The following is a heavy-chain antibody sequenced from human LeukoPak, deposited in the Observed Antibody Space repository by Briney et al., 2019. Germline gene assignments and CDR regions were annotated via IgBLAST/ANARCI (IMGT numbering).Heavy chain of an antibody. J-gene: IGHJ4*02. V-gene: IGHV4-34*01. Sequence: SETLSLTCAVYGGSFSGYYWSWIRQPPGKGLEWIGEIYHSGSTNYNPSLKSRVTISVDKSKNQFSLKLSSVTAADTAVYYCARASGRADYWGQGTLVTVSS. CDR2: IYHSGST. CDR1: GGSFSGYY. D-gene: IGHD3-10*01. CDR3: ARASGRADY.